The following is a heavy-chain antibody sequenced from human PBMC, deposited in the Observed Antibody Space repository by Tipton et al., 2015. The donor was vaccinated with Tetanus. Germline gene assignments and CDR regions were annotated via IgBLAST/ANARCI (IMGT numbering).Heavy chain of an antibody. CDR1: GYSFTSYW. CDR2: IYPGDSDT. V-gene: IGHV5-51*01. J-gene: IGHJ4*02. Sequence: QLVQSGAEVKKPGESLKISCKGSGYSFTSYWIDWVRQMPGKGLEWMGIIYPGDSDTRYSPSFQGQVTVSADKSISTAYLQWSSLKASDTAMYYCARHMGFGDLLSLFDYWGQGTLVTVSS. CDR3: ARHMGFGDLLSLFDY. D-gene: IGHD3-10*01.